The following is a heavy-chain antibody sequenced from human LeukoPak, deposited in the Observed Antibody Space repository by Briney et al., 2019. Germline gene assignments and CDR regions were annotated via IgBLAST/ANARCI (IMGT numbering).Heavy chain of an antibody. V-gene: IGHV3-23*01. Sequence: PGGSLRLSCAASGFTFSSYAMSWVRQAPGKGLEWVSAISGSGGSTYYADSVKGRFTISRDNSKNTLYLQMNSLRAEDTAVYYCAKVSRYCSGGSCAPTGYFDYWGQGTLVTVS. CDR2: ISGSGGST. CDR3: AKVSRYCSGGSCAPTGYFDY. CDR1: GFTFSSYA. D-gene: IGHD2-15*01. J-gene: IGHJ4*02.